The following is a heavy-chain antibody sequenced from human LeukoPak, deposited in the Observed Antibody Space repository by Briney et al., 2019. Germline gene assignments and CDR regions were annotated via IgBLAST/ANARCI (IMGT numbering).Heavy chain of an antibody. CDR3: ARSLVTWAFDI. CDR1: GGSISSSSYY. Sequence: SETLSLTCTVSGGSISSSSYYWGWIRQPPGKGLEWIGSIYYSGSTYYNPSLKSRVTISVDTSKNQFSLKLSSVTAADTAVYYCARSLVTWAFDIWGQGTMVTVSS. J-gene: IGHJ3*02. D-gene: IGHD2-8*02. CDR2: IYYSGST. V-gene: IGHV4-39*01.